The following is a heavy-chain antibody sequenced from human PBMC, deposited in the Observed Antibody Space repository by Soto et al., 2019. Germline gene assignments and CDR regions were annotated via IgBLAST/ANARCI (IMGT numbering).Heavy chain of an antibody. CDR1: GGSFSGYY. D-gene: IGHD3-22*01. CDR2: INHSGST. V-gene: IGHV4-34*01. CDR3: ARRLYYDSSGFEGGGMDV. Sequence: SETLSLTCAVYGGSFSGYYWTWILQPPGTGLEWIGEINHSGSTNYNPSLKSRVTISVDTSKNQFSLKLSSVTAADTAVYYCARRLYYDSSGFEGGGMDVWGQGTTVT. J-gene: IGHJ6*02.